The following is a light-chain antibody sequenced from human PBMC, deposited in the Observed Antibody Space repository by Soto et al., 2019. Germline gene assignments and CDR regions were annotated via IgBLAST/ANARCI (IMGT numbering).Light chain of an antibody. CDR1: QSVSSNY. CDR2: GAS. CDR3: QQYGSSPL. Sequence: EIVLPQSPGTLSLSPGERAPLSCRASQSVSSNYLAWYQQKPGQAPRLLIYGASSRATGIPDRFTGSGSGTDFTLTISRLEPEDFAVYYCQQYGSSPLFGQGTRLEIK. J-gene: IGKJ5*01. V-gene: IGKV3-20*01.